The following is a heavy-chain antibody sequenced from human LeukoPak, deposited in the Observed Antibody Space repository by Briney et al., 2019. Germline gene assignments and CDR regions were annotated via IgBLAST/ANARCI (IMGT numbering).Heavy chain of an antibody. J-gene: IGHJ6*03. D-gene: IGHD6-13*01. Sequence: SETLSLTCAVYGGSFSGYYWSWIRQPPGKGLEWIGEINHSGSTNYNPSLKSRVTISVDTSKNQFSLKLSSVTAADTAVYYCARRRRVAAAGKASYYYYYMDVWGKGTTVTVSS. CDR3: ARRRRVAAAGKASYYYYYMDV. CDR1: GGSFSGYY. CDR2: INHSGST. V-gene: IGHV4-34*01.